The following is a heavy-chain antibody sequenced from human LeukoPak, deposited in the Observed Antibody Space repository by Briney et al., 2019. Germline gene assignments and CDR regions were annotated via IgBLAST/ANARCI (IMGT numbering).Heavy chain of an antibody. CDR3: ARGAGTTKSFDY. D-gene: IGHD1-1*01. V-gene: IGHV4-30-2*01. J-gene: IGHJ4*02. Sequence: PSETLSLTCTVSGGSISSGGYYWSWIRQPPGKGLEWIGYIYHSGSTYYNPSLKSRVTISVDRSKNQFSLKLSSVTAADTAVYYCARGAGTTKSFDYWGQGTLVTVSS. CDR2: IYHSGST. CDR1: GGSISSGGYY.